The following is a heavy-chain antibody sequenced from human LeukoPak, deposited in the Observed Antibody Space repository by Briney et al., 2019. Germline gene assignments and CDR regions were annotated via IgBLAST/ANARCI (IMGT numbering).Heavy chain of an antibody. V-gene: IGHV3-23*01. Sequence: GGSLRLSCAVSGVTFSSYAMNWVRQTPGKGLEWVSVISGRGGTTNYADSVKGRFTISRDNFKNTLYLEMNSLRAEDTAVYYCAKDREVTMVFNFDYWGKGSLVTVSS. CDR3: AKDREVTMVFNFDY. D-gene: IGHD4/OR15-4a*01. J-gene: IGHJ4*02. CDR2: ISGRGGTT. CDR1: GVTFSSYA.